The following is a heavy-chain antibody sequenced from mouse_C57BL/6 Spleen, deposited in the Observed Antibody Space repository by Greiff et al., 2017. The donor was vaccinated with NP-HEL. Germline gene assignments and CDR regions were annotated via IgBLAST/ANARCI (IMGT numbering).Heavy chain of an antibody. J-gene: IGHJ4*01. CDR3: ARPLIYYGNYDAMDY. Sequence: VQLKESGPELVKPGASVKMSCKASGYTFTDYNMHWVKQSHGKSLEWIGYINPNNGGTSYNQKFKGKATLTVNKSSSTAYMELRSLTSEDSAVYYCARPLIYYGNYDAMDYWGQGTSVTVSS. CDR2: INPNNGGT. V-gene: IGHV1-22*01. D-gene: IGHD2-1*01. CDR1: GYTFTDYN.